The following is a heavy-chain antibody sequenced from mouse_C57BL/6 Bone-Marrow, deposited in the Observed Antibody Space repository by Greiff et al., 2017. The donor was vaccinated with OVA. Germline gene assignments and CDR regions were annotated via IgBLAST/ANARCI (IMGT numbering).Heavy chain of an antibody. CDR1: GYSFTGYY. J-gene: IGHJ3*01. V-gene: IGHV1-42*01. CDR3: ARGGTSPFAY. CDR2: INPSTGGT. Sequence: VQLKQSGPELVKPGASVKISCKASGYSFTGYYMNWVKQSPEKSLEWIGEINPSTGGTTYNQKFKAKATLTVDKSSSTAYMQLKNLTSEDSAVYYWARGGTSPFAYWGQGTLVTVSA. D-gene: IGHD4-1*01.